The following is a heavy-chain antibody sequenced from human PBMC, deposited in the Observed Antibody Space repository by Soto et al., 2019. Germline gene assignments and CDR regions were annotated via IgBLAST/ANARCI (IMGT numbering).Heavy chain of an antibody. CDR1: GGSISSSNW. D-gene: IGHD3-3*01. CDR2: IYHSGST. J-gene: IGHJ6*02. V-gene: IGHV4-4*02. Sequence: SSETLSLTSAVSGGSISSSNWWGWVRQPPGKGLEWIGEIYHSGSTNYNPSLKSRVTISVDKSKNQFSLKLSSVTAADTAVYYCARALIMVFGYYGMDVWGQGTTVTVSS. CDR3: ARALIMVFGYYGMDV.